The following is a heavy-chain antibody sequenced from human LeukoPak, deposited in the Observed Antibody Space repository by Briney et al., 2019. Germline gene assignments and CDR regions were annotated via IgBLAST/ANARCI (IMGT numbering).Heavy chain of an antibody. J-gene: IGHJ5*02. D-gene: IGHD1-26*01. V-gene: IGHV3-21*01. CDR1: GFTFSSYG. CDR2: ISSGGMWI. CDR3: ARDAGGRTQREGWFDP. Sequence: GGSLRLSCAASGFTFSSYGMSWVRPAPGKGLEWLSSISSGGMWIYYADSLKGRFTISRDNAKNSLYLQMKSLRVEDTGVYYCARDAGGRTQREGWFDPWGQGTLVTVSS.